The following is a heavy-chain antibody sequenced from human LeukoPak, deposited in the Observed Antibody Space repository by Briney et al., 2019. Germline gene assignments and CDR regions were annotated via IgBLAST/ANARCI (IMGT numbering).Heavy chain of an antibody. J-gene: IGHJ6*02. V-gene: IGHV3-64D*09. CDR1: GFTFSSYA. D-gene: IGHD3-22*01. Sequence: GGSLRLSCSASGFTFSSYAMHWVRQAPGKGLEYASAISSNGGSTYYADSVKGRFTISRDNSKNTLYLQMSSLRAEDTAVYYCVRHPDYYDSSGYYRDYYYGMDVWGQGTTVTVSS. CDR3: VRHPDYYDSSGYYRDYYYGMDV. CDR2: ISSNGGST.